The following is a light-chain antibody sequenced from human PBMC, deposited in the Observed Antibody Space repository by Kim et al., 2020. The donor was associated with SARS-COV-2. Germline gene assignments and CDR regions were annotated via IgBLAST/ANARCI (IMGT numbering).Light chain of an antibody. J-gene: IGLJ2*01. Sequence: PGQSFTISCTGTSSDVGGHNYVSWYQHHPGRAPKPIIYRVTQRPSGVPDRFSASKSGNTASLTVSGLQAEDEADYYCCSYAGSYTIFGGGTKVTVL. CDR2: RVT. CDR1: SSDVGGHNY. CDR3: CSYAGSYTI. V-gene: IGLV2-11*01.